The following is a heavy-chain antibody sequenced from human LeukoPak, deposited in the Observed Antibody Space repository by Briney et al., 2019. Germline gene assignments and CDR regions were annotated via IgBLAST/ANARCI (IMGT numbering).Heavy chain of an antibody. J-gene: IGHJ4*02. V-gene: IGHV3-NL1*01. Sequence: GGSLRLSCAASGFTFSNYNFHWVRQAPGKGLEWVSVSYDTGNTYYADSVKGRFTISGDISKNTLYLQMNSLRAEDTAVYFCARGVGHIRGYWGQGTLVTVSS. CDR2: SYDTGNT. CDR3: ARGVGHIRGY. D-gene: IGHD2-21*01. CDR1: GFTFSNYN.